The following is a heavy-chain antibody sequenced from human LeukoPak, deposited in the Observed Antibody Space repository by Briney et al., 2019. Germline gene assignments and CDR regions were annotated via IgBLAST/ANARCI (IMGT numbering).Heavy chain of an antibody. V-gene: IGHV3-30*14. Sequence: GGSLRLTCAASGFTFSSYAMHWVRQAPGKGLEWVAVISYDGSNKYYADSVKGRFTISRDNSKNTLYLQMNSLRAEDTAVYYCARAAYSSTWYSRYFDLWGRGTLVTVSS. J-gene: IGHJ2*01. CDR3: ARAAYSSTWYSRYFDL. D-gene: IGHD6-13*01. CDR1: GFTFSSYA. CDR2: ISYDGSNK.